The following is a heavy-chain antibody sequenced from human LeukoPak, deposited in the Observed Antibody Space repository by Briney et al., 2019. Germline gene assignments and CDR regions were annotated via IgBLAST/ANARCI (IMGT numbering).Heavy chain of an antibody. CDR1: GFTFSSYA. D-gene: IGHD2-2*01. V-gene: IGHV3-23*01. CDR2: ISGSGGST. CDR3: AKLRAVVVPAASDY. J-gene: IGHJ4*02. Sequence: GGSLRLPCAASGFTFSSYAMSWVRQAPGKGLEWVSAISGSGGSTYYADSVKGRFTISRDNSKNTLYLQMNSLRAEDTAVYYCAKLRAVVVPAASDYWGQGTLVTVSS.